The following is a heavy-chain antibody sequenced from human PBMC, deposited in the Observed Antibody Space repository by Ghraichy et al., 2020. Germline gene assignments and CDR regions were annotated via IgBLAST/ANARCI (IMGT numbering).Heavy chain of an antibody. Sequence: SETLSLTCTVSGGSISTFYWTWIRQPPGKGLECIGYGHYTGTTNYNPSLKSRVTISVDTSQNLFSLKLTSVTSADTVLYYCARDRPGGDTDASDAFDIWGKEIMVTVSS. V-gene: IGHV4-59*01. CDR1: GGSISTFY. J-gene: IGHJ3*02. D-gene: IGHD2-21*02. CDR3: ARDRPGGDTDASDAFDI. CDR2: GHYTGTT.